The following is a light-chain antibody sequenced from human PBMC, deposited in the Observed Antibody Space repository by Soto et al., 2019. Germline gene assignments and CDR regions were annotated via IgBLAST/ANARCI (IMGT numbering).Light chain of an antibody. CDR1: QSLLHRNGNNY. CDR3: MQALQTPRT. V-gene: IGKV2-28*01. J-gene: IGKJ1*01. CDR2: LGS. Sequence: DIVMTQSPLSLPVTPGEPASISCRSSQSLLHRNGNNYLDWYLQKPGQSPQLLIYLGSNRASGVPDGFSGSGSGTDFTLKISRVEAEDVGVYYCMQALQTPRTFGQGTKVEIK.